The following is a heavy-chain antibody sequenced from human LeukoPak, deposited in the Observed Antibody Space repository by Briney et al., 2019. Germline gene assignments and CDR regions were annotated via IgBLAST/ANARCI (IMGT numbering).Heavy chain of an antibody. CDR2: IIPILGIA. V-gene: IGHV1-69*04. D-gene: IGHD6-6*01. CDR3: ARIERSSYSLGFDY. J-gene: IGHJ4*02. CDR1: GGTFSSYA. Sequence: SVKVSCKASGGTFSSYAISWVRQAPGQGLEWMGRIIPILGIANYAQKFQGRVTITADKSTSTAYMELSSLRSEDTAVYYCARIERSSYSLGFDYWGQGTLVTVSS.